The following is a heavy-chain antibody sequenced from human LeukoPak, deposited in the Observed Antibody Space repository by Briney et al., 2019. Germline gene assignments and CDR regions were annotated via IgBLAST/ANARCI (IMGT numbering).Heavy chain of an antibody. Sequence: ASVKVSCKASGYTFTSYGISWVRQAPGQGLEWMGWISAYNGNTNYAQKLQGRVTMTEDTSTDTAYMELSSLRSEDTAVYYCARVEWSGYLTYYYYYYMDVWGKGTTVTVSS. V-gene: IGHV1-18*01. CDR2: ISAYNGNT. D-gene: IGHD3-3*01. CDR3: ARVEWSGYLTYYYYYYMDV. J-gene: IGHJ6*03. CDR1: GYTFTSYG.